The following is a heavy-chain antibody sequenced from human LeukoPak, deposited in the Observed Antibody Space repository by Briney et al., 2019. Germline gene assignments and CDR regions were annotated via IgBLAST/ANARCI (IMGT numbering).Heavy chain of an antibody. Sequence: SETLSFTAAVYGGSFSGYYWSWIGQPPGKGLKWIGEINHSGSTNYNPSLKSRVTISVDTSKNQFSLKLSSVTAADTAVYYCARLAIMDYYESSGYTTWGQGTLVTVSS. D-gene: IGHD3-22*01. CDR2: INHSGST. J-gene: IGHJ5*02. CDR1: GGSFSGYY. CDR3: ARLAIMDYYESSGYTT. V-gene: IGHV4-34*01.